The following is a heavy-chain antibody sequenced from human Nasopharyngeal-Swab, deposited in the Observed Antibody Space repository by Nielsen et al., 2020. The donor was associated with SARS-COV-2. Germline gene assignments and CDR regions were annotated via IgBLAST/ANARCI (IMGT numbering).Heavy chain of an antibody. V-gene: IGHV3-30-3*01. CDR2: ISYDGSNK. J-gene: IGHJ4*02. CDR3: ARDGAVAGTSYFDY. D-gene: IGHD6-19*01. Sequence: GESLKISCAASGFTFSSYAMHWVRQAPGKGPEWVAVISYDGSNKYYADSVKGRFTISRDNSKNTLYLQMNSLRAEDTAVYYCARDGAVAGTSYFDYWGQGTLVTVSS. CDR1: GFTFSSYA.